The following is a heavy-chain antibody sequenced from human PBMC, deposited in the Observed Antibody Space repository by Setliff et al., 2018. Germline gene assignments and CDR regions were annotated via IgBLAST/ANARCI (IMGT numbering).Heavy chain of an antibody. D-gene: IGHD6-6*01. J-gene: IGHJ6*02. CDR1: GDSISSTYH. CDR2: MYHSGST. Sequence: SETLSLTCNVSGDSISSTYHWGWIRQPPGKGLEWIGNMYHSGSTYYNPSLKSRVTISVDTSKNQFSLKLSSVTAADTAVYYCARQAKSIAAPPADYYGMDVWGQGTTVTVSS. CDR3: ARQAKSIAAPPADYYGMDV. V-gene: IGHV4-38-2*02.